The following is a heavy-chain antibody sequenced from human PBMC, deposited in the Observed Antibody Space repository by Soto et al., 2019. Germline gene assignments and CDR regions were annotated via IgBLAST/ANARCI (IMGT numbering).Heavy chain of an antibody. J-gene: IGHJ6*02. CDR2: TYHSGNP. Sequence: SETLSLTCAVSGDAISTGGYSWAWIRQPPGKALEWIGHTYHSGNPYYNPSLKSRVIISVDTSKNQFSLKLSSVTAADTAVYYCARQNPAQGYYYGMDVWGQGTTVTVSS. V-gene: IGHV4-30-2*03. CDR1: GDAISTGGYS. CDR3: ARQNPAQGYYYGMDV.